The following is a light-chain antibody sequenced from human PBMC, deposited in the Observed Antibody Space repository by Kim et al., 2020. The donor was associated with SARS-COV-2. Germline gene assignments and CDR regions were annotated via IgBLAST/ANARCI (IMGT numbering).Light chain of an antibody. CDR3: AVWDDSLKQGV. V-gene: IGLV1-47*01. J-gene: IGLJ3*02. CDR2: RNN. Sequence: QSVLTQPPSASGTPGQRVTISCSGSSSNIGSNYVYWYQQLPGTAPKLLIYRNNQRPSGVPDRFSGSKSGTSASLAISGLRSEDEADYYCAVWDDSLKQGVFGGGTQLTVL. CDR1: SSNIGSNY.